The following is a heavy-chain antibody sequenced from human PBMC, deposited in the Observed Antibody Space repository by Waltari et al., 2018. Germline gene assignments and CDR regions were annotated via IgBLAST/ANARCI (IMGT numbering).Heavy chain of an antibody. J-gene: IGHJ4*02. CDR1: GFTVTDNY. Sequence: EVQLVESGGGLIQPGGSLRLSCAASGFTVTDNYMSWGRQAPGEGLEWVSFIYTDGRTYYADSVKGRFTVSRDDSKNTLYLQMNSLRAEDTAMYYCARDGFPDDYGDYLGYWGQGTLVTVSS. CDR3: ARDGFPDDYGDYLGY. V-gene: IGHV3-53*01. CDR2: IYTDGRT. D-gene: IGHD4-17*01.